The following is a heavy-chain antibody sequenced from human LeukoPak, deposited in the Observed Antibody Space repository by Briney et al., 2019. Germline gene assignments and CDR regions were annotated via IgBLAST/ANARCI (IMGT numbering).Heavy chain of an antibody. D-gene: IGHD4-17*01. Sequence: GGSLRLSCAASGFTFSSYSMNWVRQAPGKGLEWVSGISSSGVNTYYADSVKGRFTISRDNSKNTLYLQMNSLRVEDTAIYYCTKDDYGEIWFDPWGQGTLVTVSS. V-gene: IGHV3-23*01. CDR1: GFTFSSYS. CDR2: ISSSGVNT. J-gene: IGHJ5*02. CDR3: TKDDYGEIWFDP.